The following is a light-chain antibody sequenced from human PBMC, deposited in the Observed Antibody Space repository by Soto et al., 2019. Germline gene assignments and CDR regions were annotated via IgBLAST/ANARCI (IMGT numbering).Light chain of an antibody. CDR1: SGHSSYA. CDR3: QTWGTGIVL. J-gene: IGLJ2*01. CDR2: LDSAGGH. V-gene: IGLV4-69*01. Sequence: QLVLTQSPSASASLGASVKLTCTLSSGHSSYAIAWHQQQPEKGPRYLMKLDSAGGHSKGDGIPDRFSGSSSGAERYLTISSLQSEDEADYYCQTWGTGIVLFGGGTKVTVL.